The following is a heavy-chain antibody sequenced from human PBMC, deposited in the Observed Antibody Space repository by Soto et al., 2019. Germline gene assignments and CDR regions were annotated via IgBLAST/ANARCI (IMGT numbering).Heavy chain of an antibody. CDR1: SGSISSSNW. V-gene: IGHV4-4*02. CDR3: AAPSDYDYIWGSYRYTGLGY. D-gene: IGHD3-16*02. Sequence: SETLSLTCAVSSGSISSSNWWSWVRQPPGKGLEWIGEIYHSGSTNYNPSLKSRVTISVDKSKNQFSLKLSSVTAADTAVYYCAAPSDYDYIWGSYRYTGLGYWGQGTLVTVSS. J-gene: IGHJ4*02. CDR2: IYHSGST.